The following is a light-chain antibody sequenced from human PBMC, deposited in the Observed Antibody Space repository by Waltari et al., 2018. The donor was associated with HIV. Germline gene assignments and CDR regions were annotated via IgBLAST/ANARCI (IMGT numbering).Light chain of an antibody. V-gene: IGLV2-8*01. Sequence: QSALTQPPAASGSPGQSVTISCTGTSNDIGPYNYVSWYQQHPDKTPRLLIYEVNTGPAGVPGRFSGSKSGNTASLTVAGLQAEDEADYYCSSYAGSGNLLLFGGGTKVTVL. CDR3: SSYAGSGNLLL. CDR1: SNDIGPYNY. J-gene: IGLJ6*01. CDR2: EVN.